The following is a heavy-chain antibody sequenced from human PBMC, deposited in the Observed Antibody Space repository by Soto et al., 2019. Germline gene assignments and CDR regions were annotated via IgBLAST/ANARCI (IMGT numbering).Heavy chain of an antibody. CDR1: GGSFSGYY. D-gene: IGHD2-2*02. J-gene: IGHJ3*02. V-gene: IGHV4-34*01. Sequence: SETLSLTCAVYGGSFSGYYWSWIRQPPGKGLEWIGEINHSGSTNYNSSLKSRVTISVDTSKNQFSLKLSSVTAADTAVYYCARGSSYIVVVPAAIPPRAFDIWGQGTMVTVSS. CDR3: ARGSSYIVVVPAAIPPRAFDI. CDR2: INHSGST.